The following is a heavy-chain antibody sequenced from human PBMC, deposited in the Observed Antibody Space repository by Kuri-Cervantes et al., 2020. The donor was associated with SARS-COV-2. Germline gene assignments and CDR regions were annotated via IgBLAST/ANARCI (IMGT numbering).Heavy chain of an antibody. CDR1: GGSISSGGYY. CDR2: IYYDGRT. J-gene: IGHJ4*02. V-gene: IGHV4-39*01. CDR3: ARHDY. Sequence: GSLRLSCTVSGGSISSGGYYWGWIRQPPGKGLEFIGTIYYDGRTYYNTSLKSRVTISVDTSKNQFSLKLSPVTAADTAVYYCARHDYWGQGTLVTVSS.